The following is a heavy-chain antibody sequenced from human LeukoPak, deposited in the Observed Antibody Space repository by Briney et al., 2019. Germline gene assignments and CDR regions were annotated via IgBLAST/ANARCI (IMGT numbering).Heavy chain of an antibody. V-gene: IGHV4-39*01. Sequence: PSETLSLTCTVSGGSISSSSYYWGWIRQPPGKGLERIGSIYYSGSTYYNPSLKSRVTISVDTSKNQFSLKLSSVTAADTAVYYCARWTLREFWFDPWGQGTLVTVSS. J-gene: IGHJ5*02. CDR2: IYYSGST. CDR1: GGSISSSSYY. D-gene: IGHD3-10*01. CDR3: ARWTLREFWFDP.